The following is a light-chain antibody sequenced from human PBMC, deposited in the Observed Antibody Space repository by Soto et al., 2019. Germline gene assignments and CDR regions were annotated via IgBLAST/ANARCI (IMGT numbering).Light chain of an antibody. V-gene: IGLV8-61*01. Sequence: QAVVTQEPSFSVSPGGTVTLTCGLASGSVSPSNYPTWYHQTPGQPPRTLIYRTNTRSSGVPDRFSGSILGDKAALTITGAQADDESDYYCVLFLRSGLWVFGGGTKVTVL. J-gene: IGLJ3*02. CDR3: VLFLRSGLWV. CDR2: RTN. CDR1: SGSVSPSNY.